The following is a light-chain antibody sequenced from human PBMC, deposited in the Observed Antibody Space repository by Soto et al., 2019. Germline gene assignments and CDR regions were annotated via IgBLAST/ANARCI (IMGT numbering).Light chain of an antibody. CDR1: QSISSW. CDR2: KAS. V-gene: IGKV1-5*03. J-gene: IGKJ1*01. Sequence: DIQMTQSPSTLSASLLDRIPMXPLPSQSISSWLAWYQQKPGKAPKLLIYKASSLESGVPSRFSGSGSGTEFTLTISSLQPDDFATYYCQQYNSYSLTWTFGQGTKVDIK. CDR3: QQYNSYSLTWT.